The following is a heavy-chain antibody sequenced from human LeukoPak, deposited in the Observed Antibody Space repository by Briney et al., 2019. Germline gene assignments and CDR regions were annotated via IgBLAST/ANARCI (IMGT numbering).Heavy chain of an antibody. CDR3: ARSLNGHYYYYMGV. D-gene: IGHD2-8*01. J-gene: IGHJ6*03. CDR1: GGSISSYY. V-gene: IGHV4-59*01. Sequence: SETLSLTCTVSGGSISSYYWSWIRQPPGKGLEWIGYIFYSGSTNYSPSLKSRVTISVDTSKTQFSLKLSSVTAADTAVYYCARSLNGHYYYYMGVWGQGTTVTVSS. CDR2: IFYSGST.